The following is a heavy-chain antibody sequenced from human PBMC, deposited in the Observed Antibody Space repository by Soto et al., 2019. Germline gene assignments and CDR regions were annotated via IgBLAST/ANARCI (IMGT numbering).Heavy chain of an antibody. Sequence: ASVKVSCKASGYTFTSYYMHWVRQAPGQGLEWMGGIIPIFGTANYAQKFQGRVTITADESTSTAYMELSSLRSEDTAVYYCAISAPDCSSTSCYSWFDPWGQGTLVTVSS. J-gene: IGHJ5*02. D-gene: IGHD2-2*02. CDR2: IIPIFGTA. CDR3: AISAPDCSSTSCYSWFDP. V-gene: IGHV1-69*13. CDR1: GYTFTSYY.